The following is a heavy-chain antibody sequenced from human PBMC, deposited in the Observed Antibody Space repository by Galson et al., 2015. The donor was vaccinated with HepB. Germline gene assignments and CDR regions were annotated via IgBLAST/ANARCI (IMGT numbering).Heavy chain of an antibody. V-gene: IGHV4-61*02. CDR3: ARDALEMATIRD. J-gene: IGHJ4*02. D-gene: IGHD5-24*01. CDR1: GGSISSGSYY. CDR2: IYTSGST. Sequence: TLSLTCTVSGGSISSGSYYWSWIRQPAGKGLEWIGRIYTSGSTNYNPSLKSRVTISVDTSKNQFSLKLSSVTAADTAVYYCARDALEMATIRDWGQGTLVTVSS.